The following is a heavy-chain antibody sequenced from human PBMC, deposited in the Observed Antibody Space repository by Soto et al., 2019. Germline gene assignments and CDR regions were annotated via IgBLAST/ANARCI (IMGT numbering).Heavy chain of an antibody. D-gene: IGHD4-17*01. CDR2: ISFDGNQE. CDR3: AREITVTTTTYFDS. V-gene: IGHV3-30*19. Sequence: GGSLRLSCAAAGFTFSTYGMHWVRQAPGKGLEWVAVISFDGNQEFYADSVKGRFTISRDNAKNTLYLQMSGLRAEDTAVYYCAREITVTTTTYFDSWGQGTLVTVSS. CDR1: GFTFSTYG. J-gene: IGHJ4*02.